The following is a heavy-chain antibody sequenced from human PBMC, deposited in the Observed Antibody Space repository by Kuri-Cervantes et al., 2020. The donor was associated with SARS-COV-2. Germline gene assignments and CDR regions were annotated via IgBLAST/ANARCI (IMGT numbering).Heavy chain of an antibody. J-gene: IGHJ5*02. CDR2: ISSSSSYT. D-gene: IGHD6-19*01. V-gene: IGHV3-11*06. CDR1: GFTFSDYC. CDR3: ARGQGSGWYLGLSANWFDP. Sequence: GESLKISCAASGFTFSDYCMSWIRQAPGKGLEWVSYISSSSSYTNYADSVKGRFTISRDNAKNSLYLQMNSLRAEDTAVYYCARGQGSGWYLGLSANWFDPWGQGTLVTVSS.